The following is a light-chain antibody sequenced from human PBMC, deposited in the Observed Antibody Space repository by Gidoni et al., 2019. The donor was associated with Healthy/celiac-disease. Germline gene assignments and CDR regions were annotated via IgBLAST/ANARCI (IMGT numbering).Light chain of an antibody. J-gene: IGKJ1*01. V-gene: IGKV3-15*01. Sequence: EIVMTQSPATLSVSPGERATLSCRASQSVRSNLAWYQQKPGQAPRLLIYGAYTRATGIPARFSGSGSGTEFTLTISSLQSEDFAVYYCQQYNNWPWTFGQGTKVEIK. CDR1: QSVRSN. CDR2: GAY. CDR3: QQYNNWPWT.